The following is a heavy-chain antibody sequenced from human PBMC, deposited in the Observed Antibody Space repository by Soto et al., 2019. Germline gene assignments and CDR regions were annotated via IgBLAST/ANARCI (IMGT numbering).Heavy chain of an antibody. Sequence: PSETLSLTCTVSGGSISSGDYYWSWIRQPPGKGLEWIGYIYYSGSTYYNPSLKSRVTIAVDTSKNQFSRKLSSVTAADTAVYYCAREGPEYRWYYYGSGSSSGGRYYGMDVWGQGTTVTVSS. D-gene: IGHD3-10*01. V-gene: IGHV4-30-4*01. CDR3: AREGPEYRWYYYGSGSSSGGRYYGMDV. CDR2: IYYSGST. CDR1: GGSISSGDYY. J-gene: IGHJ6*02.